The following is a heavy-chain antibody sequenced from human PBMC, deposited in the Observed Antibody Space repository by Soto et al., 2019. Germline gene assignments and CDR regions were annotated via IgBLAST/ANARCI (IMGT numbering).Heavy chain of an antibody. CDR3: ARGSDYGDYHGPLPHYWYFDL. CDR2: ISSSSSTI. V-gene: IGHV3-48*01. J-gene: IGHJ2*01. Sequence: EVQLVESGGGLVQPGGSLRLSCAASGFTFSSYSMNWVRQAPGKGLEWVSYISSSSSTIYYADSVKGRFTISRDNAKNSLYLQMNSLRAEDTAVYYCARGSDYGDYHGPLPHYWYFDLWGRGTLVTVSS. CDR1: GFTFSSYS. D-gene: IGHD4-17*01.